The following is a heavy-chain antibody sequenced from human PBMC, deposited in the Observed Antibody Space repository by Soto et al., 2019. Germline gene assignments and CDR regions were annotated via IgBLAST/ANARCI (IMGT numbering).Heavy chain of an antibody. J-gene: IGHJ4*02. CDR2: IYYSGST. V-gene: IGHV4-59*08. Sequence: QVQLQESGPGLVKPSETLSLTCTVSGGSISSYYWSWIRQPPGKGLEWIGYIYYSGSTNYNPSLKTRFTISVATPKNQFSLKLSSVTAADTAVYYCARRYGGNLDYWGQGTLVTVSS. CDR1: GGSISSYY. CDR3: ARRYGGNLDY. D-gene: IGHD1-26*01.